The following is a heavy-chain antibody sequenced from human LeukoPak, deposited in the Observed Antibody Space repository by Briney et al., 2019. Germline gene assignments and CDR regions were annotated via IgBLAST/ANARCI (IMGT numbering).Heavy chain of an antibody. J-gene: IGHJ6*03. D-gene: IGHD3-10*01. CDR3: AKGVGGSANHYYMDV. V-gene: IGHV4-59*12. CDR1: GGSISSYY. CDR2: VDYTEST. Sequence: SETLSLTCTGSGGSISSYYWGWMRQPPGKGQGGGGNVDYTESTNYKPYLRSRVTISVDTYKNQFSLKLSSVAAADTAVYYCAKGVGGSANHYYMDVWGKGTTVTVSS.